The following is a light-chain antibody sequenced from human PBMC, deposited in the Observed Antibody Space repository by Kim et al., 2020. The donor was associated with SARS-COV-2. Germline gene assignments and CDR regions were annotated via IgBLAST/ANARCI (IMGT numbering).Light chain of an antibody. Sequence: ASVGDSVTITCRASQDNRNNLGWYEQKQGRAHKRLIYGASSLQSGVPSRFSGSGSGTEFPLTISSLQPEDFATYFCLQHNTSPLTFGQETRLEI. CDR2: GAS. CDR3: LQHNTSPLT. V-gene: IGKV1-17*01. CDR1: QDNRNN. J-gene: IGKJ5*01.